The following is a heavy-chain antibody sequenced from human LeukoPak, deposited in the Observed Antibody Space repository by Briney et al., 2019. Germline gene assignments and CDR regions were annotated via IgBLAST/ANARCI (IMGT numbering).Heavy chain of an antibody. V-gene: IGHV3-7*01. CDR2: IKQDGSEK. Sequence: GGSLRLSCAASGFTFSSYWMSWVRQAPGKGLEWVANIKQDGSEKYYVDSVKGRFTTSRDNDKNSLYLQVNSLRAEDTAVYYCARGGYYDTSGYRPLDYWGQGTLVTISS. CDR1: GFTFSSYW. J-gene: IGHJ4*02. CDR3: ARGGYYDTSGYRPLDY. D-gene: IGHD3-22*01.